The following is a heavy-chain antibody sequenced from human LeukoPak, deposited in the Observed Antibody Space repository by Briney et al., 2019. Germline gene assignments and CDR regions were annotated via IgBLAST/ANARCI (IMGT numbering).Heavy chain of an antibody. V-gene: IGHV1-18*01. Sequence: ASVKVSCKASGYTFTSYGISWVRQAPGQGLEWMGWISAYNGNTNYAQKLQGRVTMTPDTSTSTAYMELRSLRSDDTAVYYCARAPRTITMIVVVTDYWGQGTLVTVSS. CDR1: GYTFTSYG. CDR3: ARAPRTITMIVVVTDY. D-gene: IGHD3-22*01. CDR2: ISAYNGNT. J-gene: IGHJ4*02.